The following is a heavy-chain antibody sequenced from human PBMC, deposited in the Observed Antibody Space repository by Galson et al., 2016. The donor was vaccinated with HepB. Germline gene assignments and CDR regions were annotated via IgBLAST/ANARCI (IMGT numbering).Heavy chain of an antibody. Sequence: SLRLSCAASGFNLSGYWMSWVRQAPGKGLEWVANIKQDGSEKYYVDSVKGRFTISRDNAKNSLYLQMNSLRAEDTAVYYCASTLLRRDGYNLPRTYLYFDLWGRGTLVTVSS. V-gene: IGHV3-7*03. CDR1: GFNLSGYW. D-gene: IGHD5-24*01. CDR3: ASTLLRRDGYNLPRTYLYFDL. CDR2: IKQDGSEK. J-gene: IGHJ2*01.